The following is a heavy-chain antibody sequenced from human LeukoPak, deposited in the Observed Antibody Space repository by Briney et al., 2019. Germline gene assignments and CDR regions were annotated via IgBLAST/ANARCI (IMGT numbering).Heavy chain of an antibody. CDR2: INHGGST. CDR1: GGSFSGYY. D-gene: IGHD3-10*01. J-gene: IGHJ4*02. V-gene: IGHV4-34*01. CDR3: ARVQSYYGSGRPRRLIDY. Sequence: SETLSLTCAVYGGSFSGYYWSWIRQPPGKGLEWIGEINHGGSTNYNPSLKSRVTISVDTSKNQFSLKLSSVTAADTAVYYCARVQSYYGSGRPRRLIDYWGQGTLVTVSS.